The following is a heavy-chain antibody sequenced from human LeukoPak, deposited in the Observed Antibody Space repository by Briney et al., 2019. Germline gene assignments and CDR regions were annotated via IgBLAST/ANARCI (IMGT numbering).Heavy chain of an antibody. V-gene: IGHV4-59*01. CDR1: GGSISSYY. D-gene: IGHD4-17*01. J-gene: IGHJ4*02. CDR3: ATASGETYDY. CDR2: IYYSGST. Sequence: SETLSLTCTVSGGSISSYYWSWIRQPPGKGLEWIGYIYYSGSTNYNPSLTSRVNTSVDTSKNQFSLKLSSVTAADTAVYYCATASGETYDYWGQGTLVTVSS.